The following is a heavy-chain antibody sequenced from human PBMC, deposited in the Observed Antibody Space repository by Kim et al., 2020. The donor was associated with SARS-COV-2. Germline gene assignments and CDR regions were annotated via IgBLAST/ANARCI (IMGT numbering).Heavy chain of an antibody. CDR3: ARDVDCSSTSCYFWFDP. V-gene: IGHV6-1*01. Sequence: VKSRITINPDTSKNQFSLQLNSVTPEDTAVYYCARDVDCSSTSCYFWFDPWGQGTLVTVSS. D-gene: IGHD2-2*01. J-gene: IGHJ5*02.